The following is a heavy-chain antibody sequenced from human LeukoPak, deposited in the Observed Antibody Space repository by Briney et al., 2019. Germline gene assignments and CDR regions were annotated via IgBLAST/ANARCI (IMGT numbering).Heavy chain of an antibody. CDR3: AKSEGGRCLLPSDY. D-gene: IGHD2-15*01. CDR1: GLTFGSYA. J-gene: IGHJ4*02. Sequence: GGSLRLSCAASGLTFGSYAMSWVRQAPGKGPEWVSCISYTGVSTFYADSVKGRFTISRDNSKNTMFLQMNSWRAEDTAIYYCAKSEGGRCLLPSDYWGQGTLVTVSS. V-gene: IGHV3-23*01. CDR2: ISYTGVST.